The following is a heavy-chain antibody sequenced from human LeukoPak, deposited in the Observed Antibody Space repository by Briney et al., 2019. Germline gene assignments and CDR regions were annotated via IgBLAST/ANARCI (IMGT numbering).Heavy chain of an antibody. D-gene: IGHD5-24*01. CDR3: ASGEHGYNLFDY. Sequence: SETLSLTCTVSGGSISSYYWSWIRQPPGKGLEWIGYIYYSGSTNYNPSLKSRVTISVDTSKNQFSLKLSSVTAADTAVYYCASGEHGYNLFDYWGQGTLVTVSS. J-gene: IGHJ4*02. V-gene: IGHV4-59*01. CDR2: IYYSGST. CDR1: GGSISSYY.